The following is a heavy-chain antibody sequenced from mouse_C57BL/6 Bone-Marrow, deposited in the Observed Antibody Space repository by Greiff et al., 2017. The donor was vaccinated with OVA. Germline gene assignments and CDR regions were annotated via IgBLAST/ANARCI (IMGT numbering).Heavy chain of an antibody. V-gene: IGHV1-7*01. Sequence: QVQLQQSGADLAKPGASVTLSCKASGYTFTSYWMHWVKQRPGQGLEWIGYINPSSGYTKYNQKFKDKATLTADKSSSTAYMQLSSLTYEDSAVYYCAGRLLRYYAMDYWGQGTSVTVSS. CDR1: GYTFTSYW. D-gene: IGHD2-3*01. J-gene: IGHJ4*01. CDR3: AGRLLRYYAMDY. CDR2: INPSSGYT.